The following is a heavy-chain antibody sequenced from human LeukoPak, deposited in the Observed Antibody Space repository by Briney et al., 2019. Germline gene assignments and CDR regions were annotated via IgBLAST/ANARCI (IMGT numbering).Heavy chain of an antibody. CDR3: AKDTPSSYSSSWSEGEYFQH. CDR2: ISGSGGST. J-gene: IGHJ1*01. V-gene: IGHV3-23*01. Sequence: GRSLRLSCAASGFTFSSYAMSWVRQAPGKGLEWVSAISGSGGSTYYADSVKGRFTISRDNSKNTLYLQMNSLRAEDTAVYYCAKDTPSSYSSSWSEGEYFQHWGQGTLVTVSS. CDR1: GFTFSSYA. D-gene: IGHD6-13*01.